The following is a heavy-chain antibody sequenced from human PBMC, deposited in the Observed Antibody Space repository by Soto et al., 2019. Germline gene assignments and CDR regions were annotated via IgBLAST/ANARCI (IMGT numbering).Heavy chain of an antibody. V-gene: IGHV4-38-2*02. Sequence: PSETLSLTCAVSGDSISSGYYWAWIRQPPGKGLEWIGSIYHSGTTYYNPSLKSRVTISVDTSKNQFSLKLSSVTAADTAVYYCAREGSSSPEYFDFWGPGTLVTVSS. CDR2: IYHSGTT. CDR3: AREGSSSPEYFDF. CDR1: GDSISSGYY. J-gene: IGHJ4*02. D-gene: IGHD2-15*01.